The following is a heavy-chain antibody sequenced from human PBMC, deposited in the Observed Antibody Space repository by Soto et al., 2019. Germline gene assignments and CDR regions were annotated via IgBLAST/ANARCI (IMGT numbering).Heavy chain of an antibody. CDR3: AKELIAVDGHKYYFDY. D-gene: IGHD6-19*01. Sequence: EVQLLESGGGLVQPGGSLRLSCAASGFTFSSYAMSWVRQAPGKGLEWVSAISGSGGSTYYADSVKGWFTISRDNSKNTLYLQMNSLRDEDTAVYYCAKELIAVDGHKYYFDYWGQGTLVTVSS. V-gene: IGHV3-23*01. CDR2: ISGSGGST. J-gene: IGHJ4*02. CDR1: GFTFSSYA.